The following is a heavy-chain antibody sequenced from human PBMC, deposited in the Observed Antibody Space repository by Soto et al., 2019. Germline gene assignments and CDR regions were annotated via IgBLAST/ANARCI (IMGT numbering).Heavy chain of an antibody. CDR3: ARQFGYGGNSAQGDWFDP. Sequence: PGESLKISCKGSGYSFTSYWISWVRQMPGKGLEWMGRIDPSDSYTNYSPSFQGHVTISADKSISTVYLQWSSLKASDTAMYYCARQFGYGGNSAQGDWFDPWGQGTLVTVSS. D-gene: IGHD4-17*01. CDR1: GYSFTSYW. J-gene: IGHJ5*02. V-gene: IGHV5-10-1*01. CDR2: IDPSDSYT.